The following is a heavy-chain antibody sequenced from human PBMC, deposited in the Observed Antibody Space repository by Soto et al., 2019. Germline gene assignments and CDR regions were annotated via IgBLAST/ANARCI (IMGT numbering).Heavy chain of an antibody. CDR2: INAGSGNT. V-gene: IGHV1-3*01. J-gene: IGHJ3*02. CDR1: GYTFSAYT. Sequence: QAQLVQSGAEMKKPGASVKVSCKATGYTFSAYTMNWVRQAPGQSLEWMGWINAGSGNTKYSQNFQGGVRITRETSASTVYMELTGLTSEDTAVYYCARDTETLGPRANDALDIWGQGTMVTVSS. CDR3: ARDTETLGPRANDALDI. D-gene: IGHD3-3*02.